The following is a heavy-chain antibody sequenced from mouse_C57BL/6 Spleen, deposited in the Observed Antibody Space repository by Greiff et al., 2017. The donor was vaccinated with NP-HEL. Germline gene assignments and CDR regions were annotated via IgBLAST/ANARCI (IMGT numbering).Heavy chain of an antibody. CDR1: GYTFTDYE. J-gene: IGHJ4*01. CDR3: TRRSHYYAMDY. V-gene: IGHV1-15*01. Sequence: QVQLQQPGAELVRPGASVTLSCKASGYTFTDYEMHWVKQTPVHGLEWIGAIDPATGGTAYNQKFKGKAILTADKSSSTAYMELRSLTSEDSAVYYCTRRSHYYAMDYWGQVTSVTVSS. CDR2: IDPATGGT.